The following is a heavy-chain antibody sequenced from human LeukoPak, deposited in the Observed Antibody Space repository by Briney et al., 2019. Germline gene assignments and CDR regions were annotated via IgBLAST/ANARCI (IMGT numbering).Heavy chain of an antibody. CDR3: AREMAVADSGGLDY. D-gene: IGHD6-19*01. J-gene: IGHJ4*02. CDR2: IYTTGST. Sequence: SETLSLTCTVSGGSISNYYWSWIRQPAGEGREWIGRIYTTGSTNYNPSLKSRVTISVDKSKNQFSLKLTSVTAADTAVYYCAREMAVADSGGLDYWGQGTLVTVSS. V-gene: IGHV4-4*07. CDR1: GGSISNYY.